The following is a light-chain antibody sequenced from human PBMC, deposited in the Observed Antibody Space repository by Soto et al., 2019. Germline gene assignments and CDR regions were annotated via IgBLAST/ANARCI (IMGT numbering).Light chain of an antibody. Sequence: EIVLTQSPGTLSLSPGERATLSCRASQSVSSSYLAWYQQKPGQAPRPLIYGASSRATGMPDRFSGSGSGTDFTLTISRLEPEDFAVYYCLQYGSSPYTFGQGTKLEI. J-gene: IGKJ2*01. CDR1: QSVSSSY. CDR2: GAS. CDR3: LQYGSSPYT. V-gene: IGKV3-20*01.